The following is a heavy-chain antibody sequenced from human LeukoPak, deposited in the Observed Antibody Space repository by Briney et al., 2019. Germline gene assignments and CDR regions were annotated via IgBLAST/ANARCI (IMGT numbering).Heavy chain of an antibody. J-gene: IGHJ6*03. V-gene: IGHV1-2*02. CDR3: AKVRATSGFGYYYYYMDV. Sequence: GASVKVSCKASGYTFTGYYMHWVRQAPGQGLEWMGWINPNSGGTNYAQKLQGRVTMTTDTSTSTAYMELRSLRSDDTAVYYCAKVRATSGFGYYYYYMDVWGKGTTVTVSS. CDR1: GYTFTGYY. CDR2: INPNSGGT. D-gene: IGHD1-26*01.